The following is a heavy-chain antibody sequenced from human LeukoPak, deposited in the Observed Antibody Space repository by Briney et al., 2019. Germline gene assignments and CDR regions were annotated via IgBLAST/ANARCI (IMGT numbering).Heavy chain of an antibody. CDR1: GFTFSSYS. V-gene: IGHV3-74*01. CDR2: INSDGSST. D-gene: IGHD3-16*02. CDR3: AREEHYRRYFAL. J-gene: IGHJ2*01. Sequence: GGSLRLSCAASGFTFSSYSMNWVRQAPGKGLVWVSRINSDGSSTNYADSVKGRFTISRDNAKNTLYLQMNSLRAEDTAVYFCAREEHYRRYFALWGRGTLVTVSS.